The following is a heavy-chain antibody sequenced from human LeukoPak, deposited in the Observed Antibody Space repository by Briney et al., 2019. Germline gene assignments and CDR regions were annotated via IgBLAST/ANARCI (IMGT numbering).Heavy chain of an antibody. CDR2: IYYSGST. CDR1: GGSISSHY. CDR3: ARGAGYYDFWGGYRTDAFDI. D-gene: IGHD3-3*01. V-gene: IGHV4-59*11. J-gene: IGHJ3*02. Sequence: SETLSLTCTVSGGSISSHYWSWIRQPPGKGLEWIGYIYYSGSTNYNPSLKSRVTISVDTSKNQYPLKLSSVTAADTAVYYCARGAGYYDFWGGYRTDAFDIWGQGTMVTVSS.